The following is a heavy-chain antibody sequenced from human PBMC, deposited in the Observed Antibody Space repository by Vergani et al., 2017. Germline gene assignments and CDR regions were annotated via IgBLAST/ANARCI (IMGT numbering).Heavy chain of an antibody. CDR1: GFTFSSYS. D-gene: IGHD3-9*01. V-gene: IGHV3-21*04. CDR3: AGDLRYFDMLAGYLFFPYCVDY. CDR2: ISGSGSTR. J-gene: IGHJ4*02. Sequence: EVQLLESGGGLVKPGGSLRLSCAASGFTFSSYSMNWVRQAPGKGLEWVSSISGSGSTRYYADSVKGRFTISRDNTKNSLYLQMNSLRAEDTAVYYCAGDLRYFDMLAGYLFFPYCVDYWGQGTLVTVSS.